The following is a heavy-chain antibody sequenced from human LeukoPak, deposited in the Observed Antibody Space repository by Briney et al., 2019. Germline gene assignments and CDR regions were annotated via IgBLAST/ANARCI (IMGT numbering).Heavy chain of an antibody. Sequence: GASVKVSCKASGYSFNSYGINWVRQAPGQGLKWMGWINTHSGNTNYAQKFQGRVTMTTDTSTSTAYMELRSLRSDDTAVYYCARGVGIAAAIYFYYYMDVWGKGTTVTVSS. CDR3: ARGVGIAAAIYFYYYMDV. CDR1: GYSFNSYG. V-gene: IGHV1-18*01. D-gene: IGHD6-13*01. J-gene: IGHJ6*03. CDR2: INTHSGNT.